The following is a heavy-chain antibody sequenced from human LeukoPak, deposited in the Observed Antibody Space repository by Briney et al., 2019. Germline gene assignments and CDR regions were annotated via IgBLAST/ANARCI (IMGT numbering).Heavy chain of an antibody. CDR2: ISGSGGST. D-gene: IGHD3-16*01. Sequence: PGGSLRLSCAASGFTFSSYAMSWVRQAPGKGLEWASAISGSGGSTYYADSVKGRFTISRDNFKNTLYLQMNSLRAEDTAVYYCATFDYDYVWGPKIWGQGTLVTVSS. J-gene: IGHJ4*02. V-gene: IGHV3-23*01. CDR1: GFTFSSYA. CDR3: ATFDYDYVWGPKI.